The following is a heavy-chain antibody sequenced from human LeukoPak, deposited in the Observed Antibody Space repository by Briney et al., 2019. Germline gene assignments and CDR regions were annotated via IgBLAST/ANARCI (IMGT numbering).Heavy chain of an antibody. Sequence: GGSLRLSCAASGFSFSNYAMHWVRQAPGKGLEWISSLSNSGDITYYVDSVKGRFSISRDNAKRSLYLQMRSLRAGDTAVYFCVRGGTFGVVTHLDVWGEGTTVTVSS. CDR2: LSNSGDIT. CDR1: GFSFSNYA. CDR3: VRGGTFGVVTHLDV. V-gene: IGHV3-48*04. D-gene: IGHD3-3*01. J-gene: IGHJ6*04.